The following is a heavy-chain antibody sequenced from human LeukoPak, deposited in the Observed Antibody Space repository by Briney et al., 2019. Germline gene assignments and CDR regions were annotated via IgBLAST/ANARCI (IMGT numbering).Heavy chain of an antibody. Sequence: SETLSLTCAVSGASITSYYWSWIRQSPGKGLEWIGYIYNYGSTKYEPSLRSRVTISVDTSKNQFSLKLTSVTAANTAVYYCARGGGYGEVWGQGTLVTVSS. V-gene: IGHV4-59*12. D-gene: IGHD4-17*01. J-gene: IGHJ4*02. CDR2: IYNYGST. CDR1: GASITSYY. CDR3: ARGGGYGEV.